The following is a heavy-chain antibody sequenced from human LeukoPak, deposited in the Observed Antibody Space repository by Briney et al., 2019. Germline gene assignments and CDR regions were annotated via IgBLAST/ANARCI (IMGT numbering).Heavy chain of an antibody. D-gene: IGHD3-10*01. V-gene: IGHV1-69*06. CDR2: IIPTFGTA. J-gene: IGHJ4*02. Sequence: SVKVSCKASGGTFSSYAISWVRQAPGQGLEWMGGIIPTFGTANYAQKFQGRVTITADKSTSTAYMELSSLRSEDTAVYYCARDKKVRGVRFFDYWGQGTLVTVSS. CDR1: GGTFSSYA. CDR3: ARDKKVRGVRFFDY.